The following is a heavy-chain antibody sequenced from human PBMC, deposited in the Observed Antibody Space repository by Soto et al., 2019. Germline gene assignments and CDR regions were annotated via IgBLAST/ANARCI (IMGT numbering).Heavy chain of an antibody. J-gene: IGHJ4*02. CDR2: IYYSGST. V-gene: IGHV4-30-4*01. CDR3: ASRHSSPYFDY. D-gene: IGHD6-13*01. Sequence: QVQLQESGPGLVKPSQTLSLTCTVSGGSISSGDYYWSWIRQPPGKGLEWIGSIYYSGSTYYNPCLKSRVTISVATSKNQFSLELNSVTAADTAVYYCASRHSSPYFDYWGQGTLVTVSS. CDR1: GGSISSGDYY.